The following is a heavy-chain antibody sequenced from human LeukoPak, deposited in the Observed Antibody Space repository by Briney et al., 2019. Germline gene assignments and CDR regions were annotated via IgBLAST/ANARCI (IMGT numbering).Heavy chain of an antibody. CDR2: INTNTGNP. J-gene: IGHJ4*02. CDR1: GYTFSSYA. CDR3: ARGGIGDPLRGDY. Sequence: EASVKVSCKASGYTFSSYAMNWVRQAPGQGLEWIGWINTNTGNPTNAQGFTGRFVFSLDTSVTTAYLQISSLKAEDTAVYYCARGGIGDPLRGDYWGQGTLVTVSS. V-gene: IGHV7-4-1*02. D-gene: IGHD3-16*01.